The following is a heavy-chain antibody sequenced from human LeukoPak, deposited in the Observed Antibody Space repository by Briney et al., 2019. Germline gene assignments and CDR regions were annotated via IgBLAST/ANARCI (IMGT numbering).Heavy chain of an antibody. J-gene: IGHJ4*02. CDR2: INHSGST. CDR1: GGSFGGYY. V-gene: IGHV4-34*01. Sequence: SETLSLTCAVYGGSFGGYYWSWIRQPPGKGLEWIGEINHSGSTTYNPSLKSRVTISVDTSKNQFSLKLSSVTAADTAVYYCARLSLYPSGVVDYWGQGTLVTVSS. D-gene: IGHD3-16*01. CDR3: ARLSLYPSGVVDY.